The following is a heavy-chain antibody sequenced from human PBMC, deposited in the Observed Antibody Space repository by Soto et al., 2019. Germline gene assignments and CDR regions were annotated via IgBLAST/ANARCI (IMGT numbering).Heavy chain of an antibody. CDR1: GFPFSSFT. J-gene: IGHJ4*02. CDR2: ISGGGGGT. CDR3: AKGGDSGWYFFDY. V-gene: IGHV3-23*01. Sequence: EVQLLDSGGGLVQPGGSLRLSCAASGFPFSSFTMSWVRQAPGKGLEWVSSISGGGGGTYYADSVKGRFTISRDNSKNTLYLQVNNLRADDTAVYSCAKGGDSGWYFFDYWGQGTLVTVSS. D-gene: IGHD6-19*01.